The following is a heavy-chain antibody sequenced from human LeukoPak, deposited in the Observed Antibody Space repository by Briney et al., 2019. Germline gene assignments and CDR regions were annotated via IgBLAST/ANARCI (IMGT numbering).Heavy chain of an antibody. D-gene: IGHD3-10*01. CDR1: GGSISSYY. J-gene: IGHJ3*02. V-gene: IGHV4-59*01. CDR2: IYYSGST. CDR3: AREFGWSHDAFDI. Sequence: SETLSLTCTVSGGSISSYYWSWIRQPPGKGLEWIGYIYYSGSTNYNPSLKSRVTISVDTSKNQFSLKLSSVTAADTAVYYCAREFGWSHDAFDIWGQGTMVTVSS.